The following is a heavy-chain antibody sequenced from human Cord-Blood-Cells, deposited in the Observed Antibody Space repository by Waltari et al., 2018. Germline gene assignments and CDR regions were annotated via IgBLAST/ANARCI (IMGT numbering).Heavy chain of an antibody. J-gene: IGHJ4*02. CDR1: GLNFRGQA. D-gene: IGHD1-26*01. Sequence: QVQLVGSGGGVVQPGRSLRLPCAVSGLNFRGQARHGVGQAPGKGLEWVAVISYDGSNKYYADSVKGRFTISRDNSKNTLYLQMNSLRAEDTAVYYCAGGSYFHYWGQGTLVTVSS. CDR2: ISYDGSNK. CDR3: AGGSYFHY. V-gene: IGHV3-30-3*01.